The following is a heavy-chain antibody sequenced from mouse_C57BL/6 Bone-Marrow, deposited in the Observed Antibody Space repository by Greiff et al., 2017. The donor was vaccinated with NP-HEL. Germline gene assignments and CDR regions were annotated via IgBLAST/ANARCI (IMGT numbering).Heavy chain of an antibody. V-gene: IGHV1-81*01. CDR1: GYTFTSYG. D-gene: IGHD1-1*01. Sequence: QVQLQQSGAELARPGASVKLSCKASGYTFTSYGISWVKQRPGQGLEWIGEIYPRSGNTYYNEKFKGKATLTADKSSSTAYMELRSLTSEDSAVYFCARGYYGSSRSFLYYLDYWGQGTTLTVSS. J-gene: IGHJ2*01. CDR2: IYPRSGNT. CDR3: ARGYYGSSRSFLYYLDY.